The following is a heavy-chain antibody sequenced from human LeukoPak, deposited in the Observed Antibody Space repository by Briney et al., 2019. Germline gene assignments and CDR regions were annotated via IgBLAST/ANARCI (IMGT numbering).Heavy chain of an antibody. Sequence: GGSLRLSCAASGFTFSSYWMSWVRQAPGKGLEWVSYISSSSSIIKYADSVKGRFTISRDNAKKSLYLQMNSLRAEDTAVYYCARDSSSYDFWSGCPRQSAAFDIWGQGTTVTVSS. CDR2: ISSSSSII. V-gene: IGHV3-48*01. J-gene: IGHJ3*02. D-gene: IGHD3-3*01. CDR3: ARDSSSYDFWSGCPRQSAAFDI. CDR1: GFTFSSYW.